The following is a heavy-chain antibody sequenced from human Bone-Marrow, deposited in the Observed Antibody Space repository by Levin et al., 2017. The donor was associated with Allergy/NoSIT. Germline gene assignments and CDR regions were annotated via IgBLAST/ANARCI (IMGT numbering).Heavy chain of an antibody. J-gene: IGHJ6*02. V-gene: IGHV1-8*01. CDR1: VXXXXSXX. D-gene: IGHD2-2*01. CDR2: MNPNSGNT. Sequence: ASVKVSCKASVXXXXSXXXXVGRKAKRHGLEWMGWMNPNSGNTGYAQKFQGRVTMTRNTSISTAYMELSSLRSEDTAVYYCARGLIVVGPAANNMGPYGMDGWGQGTTVTVSS. CDR3: ARGLIVVGPAANNMGPYGMDG.